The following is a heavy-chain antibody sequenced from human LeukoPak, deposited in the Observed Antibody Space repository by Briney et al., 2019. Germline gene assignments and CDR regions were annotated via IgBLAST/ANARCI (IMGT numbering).Heavy chain of an antibody. Sequence: GGSRRLSGAASEFTFSSYAMHGVRKSPGKRLEYLSAVSINGDSTYYANSVKGRFTISRDNSKNTLYLQMGSLRAEDMAVYYCARRGGYYFDYWGQGTLVTVSS. D-gene: IGHD4-23*01. CDR1: EFTFSSYA. CDR3: ARRGGYYFDY. V-gene: IGHV3-64*01. J-gene: IGHJ4*02. CDR2: VSINGDST.